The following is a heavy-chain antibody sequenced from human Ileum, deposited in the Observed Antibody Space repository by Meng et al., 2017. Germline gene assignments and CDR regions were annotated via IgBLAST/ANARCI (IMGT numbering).Heavy chain of an antibody. J-gene: IGHJ6*02. D-gene: IGHD6-6*01. CDR3: ARAARPQYYYGMDV. V-gene: IGHV3-33*08. Sequence: GESLKISCAASGFTFSSYEMNWVRQAPGKGLEWVAVIWYDGSNKYYADSVKGRFTISRDNSKNTLYLQMNSLRAEDTAVYYCARAARPQYYYGMDVWGQGTTVTVSS. CDR1: GFTFSSYE. CDR2: IWYDGSNK.